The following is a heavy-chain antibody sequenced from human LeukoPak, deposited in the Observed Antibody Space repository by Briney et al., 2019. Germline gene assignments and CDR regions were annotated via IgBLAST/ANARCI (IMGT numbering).Heavy chain of an antibody. J-gene: IGHJ4*02. CDR3: ARAGGGDGYNYVY. CDR1: XXTXXRXX. V-gene: IGHV1-46*01. D-gene: IGHD5-24*01. Sequence: VXXSCKASXXTXXRXXIHWXRXAXGQXLXXMGIINPSGGTTNYAQKFQGRVTMTSDTSTSTVYMELSSLRSEDTAVYYCARAGGGDGYNYVYWGQGTLVTVSS. CDR2: INPSGGTT.